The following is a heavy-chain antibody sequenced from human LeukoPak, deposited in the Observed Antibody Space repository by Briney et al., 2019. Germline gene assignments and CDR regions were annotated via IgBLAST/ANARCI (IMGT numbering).Heavy chain of an antibody. V-gene: IGHV4-30-4*08. CDR1: GFTFSSYS. J-gene: IGHJ4*02. Sequence: LRLSCAASGFTFSSYSMNWIRQPPGKGLEWIGYIYYSGSTYYNPSLKSRVTISVDTSKNQFSLKLSSVTAADTAVYYCARGGYTAMVTYAFDYWGQGTLVTVSS. D-gene: IGHD5-18*01. CDR3: ARGGYTAMVTYAFDY. CDR2: IYYSGST.